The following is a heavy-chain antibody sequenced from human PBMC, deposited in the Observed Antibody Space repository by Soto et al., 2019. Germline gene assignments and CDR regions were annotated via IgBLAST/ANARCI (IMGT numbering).Heavy chain of an antibody. J-gene: IGHJ4*02. Sequence: QVQLVESGGGVVQPGRSLRLSCAASGFPFSTQGMHWVRQAPGKGLEWVAVIWYDGSNKYYTDSVKGRLTISRDNSRNTLYLEMNSLRAEDTAMYYCARDLGKGRYFDLWGQGTLVSVSS. V-gene: IGHV3-33*01. CDR1: GFPFSTQG. CDR2: IWYDGSNK. CDR3: ARDLGKGRYFDL. D-gene: IGHD7-27*01.